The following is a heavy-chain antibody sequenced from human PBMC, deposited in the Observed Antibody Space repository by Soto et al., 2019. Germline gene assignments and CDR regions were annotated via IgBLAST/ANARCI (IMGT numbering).Heavy chain of an antibody. CDR1: GFPFSGYA. Sequence: EVQLLQSGGDWVQPGGSLRLSCAASGFPFSGYAMSWVRQAPGKGLEWVSGISNTGGSTFYADSVKGRFTISRDNSENKLYLQRNSLKAEDTAVYFCAKDQAGGWISHGYDHWGQGSRVAVSA. D-gene: IGHD5-12*01. V-gene: IGHV3-23*01. CDR2: ISNTGGST. J-gene: IGHJ5*02. CDR3: AKDQAGGWISHGYDH.